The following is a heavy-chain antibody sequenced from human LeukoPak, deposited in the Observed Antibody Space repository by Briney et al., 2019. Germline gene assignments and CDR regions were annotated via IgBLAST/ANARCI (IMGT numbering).Heavy chain of an antibody. J-gene: IGHJ5*02. CDR2: IYPGDSDT. V-gene: IGHV5-51*01. CDR3: ARRYYGSGSYYNWFDP. Sequence: GESLKVSCKGSGYSFTSYWIGWVRQMPGKGLEWMGIIYPGDSDTRYSPSFQGQVTISADKSISTAYLQWSSLKASDTAMYYCARRYYGSGSYYNWFDPWGQGTLVTVSS. D-gene: IGHD3-10*01. CDR1: GYSFTSYW.